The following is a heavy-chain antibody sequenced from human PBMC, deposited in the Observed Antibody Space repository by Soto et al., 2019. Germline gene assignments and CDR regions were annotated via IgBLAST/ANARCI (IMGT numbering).Heavy chain of an antibody. Sequence: SETLSLTCAVYGGSFSGYYWSWIRQPPGKGLEWIGEINHSGSTNYNPSLKSRVTISVDTSKNQFSLKLSSVTAADTAVYYCARGMARPGDVYYYYYYMDVWGKGTTVTVS. CDR1: GGSFSGYY. V-gene: IGHV4-34*01. CDR3: ARGMARPGDVYYYYYYMDV. CDR2: INHSGST. J-gene: IGHJ6*03. D-gene: IGHD7-27*01.